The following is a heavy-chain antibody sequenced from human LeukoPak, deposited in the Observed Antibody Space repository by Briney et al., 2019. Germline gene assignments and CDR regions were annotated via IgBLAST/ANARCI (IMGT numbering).Heavy chain of an antibody. CDR1: GYSISSGYY. CDR3: ASLLTGTKKGGAN. Sequence: SETLSLTCTVSGYSISSGYYWGWIRQPPGKGLEWIGTIYHSGSTSFNPSLKSRVTMSVDTSKNQFSLKLSSVTAADTAVYYCASLLTGTKKGGANWGQGTLVTVSS. D-gene: IGHD1-7*01. J-gene: IGHJ4*02. V-gene: IGHV4-38-2*02. CDR2: IYHSGST.